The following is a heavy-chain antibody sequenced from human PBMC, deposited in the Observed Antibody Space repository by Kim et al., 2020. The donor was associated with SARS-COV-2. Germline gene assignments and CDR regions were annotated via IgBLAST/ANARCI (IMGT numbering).Heavy chain of an antibody. CDR3: AGGASFGVVTPNMNYYYYGMDV. CDR1: GGTFSSYA. J-gene: IGHJ6*02. CDR2: IIPIFGTA. V-gene: IGHV1-69*13. D-gene: IGHD3-3*01. Sequence: SVKVSCKASGGTFSSYAISWVRQAPGQGLEWMGGIIPIFGTANYAQKFQGRVTITADESTSTAYMELSSLRSEDTAVYYCAGGASFGVVTPNMNYYYYGMDVWGQGTTVTVSS.